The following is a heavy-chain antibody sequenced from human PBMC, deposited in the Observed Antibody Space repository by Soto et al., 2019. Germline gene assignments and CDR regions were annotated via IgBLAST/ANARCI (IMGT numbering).Heavy chain of an antibody. Sequence: EVQLVESGGGLVQPGGSLRLSCAASGFTFSSYWMHWVRQAPGKGLVWVPRINSDGSSTSYAASVKGRFPISSDNAKTPLYLQMNSLGAEDTAAYHCVRTSLVVATATREESWGQGTLVTVSS. CDR3: VRTSLVVATATREES. CDR1: GFTFSSYW. V-gene: IGHV3-74*01. CDR2: INSDGSST. J-gene: IGHJ4*02. D-gene: IGHD2-15*01.